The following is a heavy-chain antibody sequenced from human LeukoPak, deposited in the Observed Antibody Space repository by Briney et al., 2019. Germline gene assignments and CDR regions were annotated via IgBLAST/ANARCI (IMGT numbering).Heavy chain of an antibody. CDR1: GFSFSSYW. D-gene: IGHD3-10*01. CDR2: IRQDESER. J-gene: IGHJ6*03. CDR3: ARLSAYYYGSYFYYYMDV. Sequence: GGSLRLSCEGSGFSFSSYWMTWVRQLPGKGPEWVANIRQDESERYFADSVKGRSTTSRDNAKKSVYLHMSSLRAEDTALYYCARLSAYYYGSYFYYYMDVWGKGTTVTVSS. V-gene: IGHV3-7*01.